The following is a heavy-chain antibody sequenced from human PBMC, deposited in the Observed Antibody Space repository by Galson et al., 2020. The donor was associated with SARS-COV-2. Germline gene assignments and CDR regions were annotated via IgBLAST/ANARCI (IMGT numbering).Heavy chain of an antibody. D-gene: IGHD4-17*01. CDR1: GTSISSGSSS. CDR2: ISHSGGT. Sequence: SEPLSLPCAVSGTSISSGSSSWNWIRQPPGKGLEWIVYISHSGGTYYNPSLKSRVTISGDRSKNQFSLRLSSVTAADTAVYYCARLHYGEYAPEAFDIWGPGTRVTVAS. CDR3: ARLHYGEYAPEAFDI. V-gene: IGHV4-30-2*01. J-gene: IGHJ3*02.